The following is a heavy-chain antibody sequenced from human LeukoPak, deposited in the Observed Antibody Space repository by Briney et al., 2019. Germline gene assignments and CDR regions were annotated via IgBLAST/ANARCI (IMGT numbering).Heavy chain of an antibody. CDR3: ARSSFGWSGYQYAEYFQH. CDR2: IYYSGST. D-gene: IGHD3-3*01. V-gene: IGHV4-59*01. CDR1: GGSISSYY. Sequence: SETLSLTCTVSGGSISSYYWSWIRQPPGKGLEWIGYIYYSGSTNYNPSLKSRVTISVDTSKNQFSLKLSSVTAADTAVYYCARSSFGWSGYQYAEYFQHWGQGTLVTVSS. J-gene: IGHJ1*01.